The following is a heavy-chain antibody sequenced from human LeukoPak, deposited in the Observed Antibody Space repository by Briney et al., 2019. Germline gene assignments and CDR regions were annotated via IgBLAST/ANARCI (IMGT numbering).Heavy chain of an antibody. CDR2: INPSGGST. CDR3: ARERSNFGGYETADY. CDR1: GYTFTNYY. V-gene: IGHV1-46*01. D-gene: IGHD5-12*01. J-gene: IGHJ4*02. Sequence: GASVKVSCKASGYTFTNYYMYWVRQAPGQGLEWMGIINPSGGSTSYTQKFQGRVTMTRDTSTSTVYMELSSLRSEDTAVYYCARERSNFGGYETADYGGQEPLVTVPS.